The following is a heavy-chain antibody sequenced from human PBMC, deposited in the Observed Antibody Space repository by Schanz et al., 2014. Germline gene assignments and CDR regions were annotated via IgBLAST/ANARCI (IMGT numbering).Heavy chain of an antibody. CDR1: GFTFSTYA. V-gene: IGHV3-23*01. CDR2: ISGSGGST. CDR3: AKHVRSLTGNDY. J-gene: IGHJ4*02. D-gene: IGHD3-9*01. Sequence: VQLLQSGGALVQPGGSLRLSCSASGFTFSTYAMSWARQTPGKGLEWVSAISGSGGSTVYADSVKGRFTISRDNSNNTVFLQMNSLRAEDTAVYYCAKHVRSLTGNDYWGQGTLVTVSS.